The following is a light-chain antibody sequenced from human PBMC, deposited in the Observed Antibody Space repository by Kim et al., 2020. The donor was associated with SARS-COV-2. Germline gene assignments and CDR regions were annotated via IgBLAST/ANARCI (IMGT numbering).Light chain of an antibody. Sequence: HSITISCTGTSSDIGSYNFVSWYQQHPGKSPKLMIYEVTKRPSGVPDRFSGSKSGTSASLAISGLQSEDEADYYCAAWDDSLNGYVFGTGTKVTVL. CDR2: EVT. CDR1: SSDIGSYNF. J-gene: IGLJ1*01. CDR3: AAWDDSLNGYV. V-gene: IGLV2-11*03.